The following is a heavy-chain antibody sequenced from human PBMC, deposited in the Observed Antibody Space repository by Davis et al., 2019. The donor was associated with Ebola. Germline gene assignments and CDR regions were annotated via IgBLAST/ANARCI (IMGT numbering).Heavy chain of an antibody. CDR2: ISGSGGRT. V-gene: IGHV3-23*01. Sequence: GGSLRLSCAASGFTFSSYAMNWVRQAPGKGLEWVSLISGSGGRTYNADSVKGRFTISRDNSRNTLYLQMNSLRAEDTAVYYCAKDSGGYGSGTYSYFDYWGQGALVTVSS. CDR3: AKDSGGYGSGTYSYFDY. D-gene: IGHD3-10*01. CDR1: GFTFSSYA. J-gene: IGHJ4*02.